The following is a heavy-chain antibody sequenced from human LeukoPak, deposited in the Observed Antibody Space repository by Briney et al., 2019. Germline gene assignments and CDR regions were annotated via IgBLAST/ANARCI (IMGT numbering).Heavy chain of an antibody. D-gene: IGHD5-18*01. CDR1: GGSISSGGYS. J-gene: IGHJ4*02. Sequence: PSETLSLTCAVSGGSISSGGYSWSWIRQPPGKGLEWIGYIYHSGSTYYNPSLKSRVTISVDTSKNQFSLKLSSVTAADTAMYYCARKVDTTLIFDYWGQGTLVTVSS. CDR2: IYHSGST. V-gene: IGHV4-30-2*01. CDR3: ARKVDTTLIFDY.